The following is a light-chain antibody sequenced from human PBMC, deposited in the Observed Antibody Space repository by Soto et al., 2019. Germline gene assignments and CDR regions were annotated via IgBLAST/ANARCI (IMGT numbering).Light chain of an antibody. J-gene: IGKJ2*01. V-gene: IGKV3-15*01. Sequence: EIVMPQSPATLSVSPGERATLSCRASPSVSSNLAWYQQKPGQAPMLLIYGASTRATGIPARFSGSGSGTEFTLTISSLQSEDFAVYYCQQYNNWPPVTFGQGTKLEIK. CDR2: GAS. CDR3: QQYNNWPPVT. CDR1: PSVSSN.